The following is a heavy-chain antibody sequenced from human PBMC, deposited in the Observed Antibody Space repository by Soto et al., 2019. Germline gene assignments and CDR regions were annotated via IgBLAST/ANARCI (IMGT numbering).Heavy chain of an antibody. J-gene: IGHJ5*01. D-gene: IGHD6-19*01. Sequence: QVQLVESGGGVVQPGRSLRLSCAASGFSFSIAPIHWVRQAPGKGPELVALISYDRTNKVYADSVKGRFTISRDNTMSTPYLQLDSLTAEDAAVYYRARDQNSSSGQHWAFNYFASWGDGTRVTVSS. V-gene: IGHV3-30-3*01. CDR1: GFSFSIAP. CDR2: ISYDRTNK. CDR3: ARDQNSSSGQHWAFNYFAS.